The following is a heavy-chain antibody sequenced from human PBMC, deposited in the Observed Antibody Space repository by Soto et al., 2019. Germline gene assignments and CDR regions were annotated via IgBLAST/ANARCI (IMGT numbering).Heavy chain of an antibody. V-gene: IGHV1-18*01. CDR1: GYTFFTYD. J-gene: IGHJ5*02. Sequence: QVHLVQSGVEVKTPGASVKVSCQASGYTFFTYDISWVRQAPGQGLEWMGWISTYSGDTKYAQKFQGRVTMTTDTSTTTAYLELRSLRSDDTAVYDSARHHGPTTSENWFAPWGQGTLVTVSS. CDR3: ARHHGPTTSENWFAP. D-gene: IGHD5-12*01. CDR2: ISTYSGDT.